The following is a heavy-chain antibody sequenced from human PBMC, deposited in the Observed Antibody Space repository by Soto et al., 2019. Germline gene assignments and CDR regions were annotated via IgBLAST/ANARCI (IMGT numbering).Heavy chain of an antibody. CDR3: AGSTVTTGYYYYGMDV. CDR1: GFTFSSYA. D-gene: IGHD4-17*01. Sequence: GGSLRLSCAASGFTFSSYAMSWVRQAPGKGLEWVSAISGSGGSTYYAESVKGRFTISRDNSKNTLYLQLNSLRAEDTAVYYCAGSTVTTGYYYYGMDVWGQGTTVTVSS. CDR2: ISGSGGST. V-gene: IGHV3-23*01. J-gene: IGHJ6*02.